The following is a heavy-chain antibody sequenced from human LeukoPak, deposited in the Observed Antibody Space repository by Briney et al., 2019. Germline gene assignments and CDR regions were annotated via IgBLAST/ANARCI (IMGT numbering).Heavy chain of an antibody. V-gene: IGHV3-23*01. CDR2: ISGSGGST. D-gene: IGHD3-22*01. Sequence: GGSLRLSCAASGFTFSSYGMSWVRQAPGKGLEWVSAISGSGGSTYYADSVKGRFTISRDNSKNTLYLQMNSLRAEDTAVYYCAKNHDSNGYHTDDAFDIWGQGTMVTVSS. CDR3: AKNHDSNGYHTDDAFDI. J-gene: IGHJ3*02. CDR1: GFTFSSYG.